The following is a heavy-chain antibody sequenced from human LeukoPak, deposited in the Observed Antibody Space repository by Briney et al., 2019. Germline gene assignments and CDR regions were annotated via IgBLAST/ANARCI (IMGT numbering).Heavy chain of an antibody. D-gene: IGHD1-7*01. CDR2: IYYSGST. V-gene: IGHV4-39*01. J-gene: IGHJ4*02. CDR1: GGSISSSSYY. Sequence: SETLSLTCTVSGGSISSSSYYWGWIRQPPGKGLEWIGSIYYSGSTYYNPSLKSRVTISVDTSKNQFSLKLSSVTAADTAVYYCARIEGLKWNYDYGPFDYWGQGTLVTVSS. CDR3: ARIEGLKWNYDYGPFDY.